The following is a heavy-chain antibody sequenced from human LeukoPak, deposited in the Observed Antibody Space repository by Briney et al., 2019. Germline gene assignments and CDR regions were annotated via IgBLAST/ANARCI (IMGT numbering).Heavy chain of an antibody. CDR2: MSNNGYSV. Sequence: GGSLRLSCAGFGFTFRDFYMSWIRQAPGRGPEWVSYMSNNGYSVYYSASVKGRFTMSRDNGNSSLFLQMDSLRVDDTAVYYCAQGKRIFDLWGQGVLVAVSS. D-gene: IGHD6-25*01. CDR3: AQGKRIFDL. V-gene: IGHV3-11*01. J-gene: IGHJ4*02. CDR1: GFTFRDFY.